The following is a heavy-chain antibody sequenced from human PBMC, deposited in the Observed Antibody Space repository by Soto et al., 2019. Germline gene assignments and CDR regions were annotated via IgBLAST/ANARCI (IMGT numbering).Heavy chain of an antibody. J-gene: IGHJ6*02. CDR3: ARRSLETYYYYGMDV. Sequence: PGESLKISCKGSGYSFTSYWISWVRQMPGKGLEWMGRIDPSDSYTNYSPSFQGHVTISADKSISTAYLQWSSLKASDTAMYYCARRSLETYYYYGMDVWGQGTTVTVSS. V-gene: IGHV5-10-1*01. CDR1: GYSFTSYW. CDR2: IDPSDSYT.